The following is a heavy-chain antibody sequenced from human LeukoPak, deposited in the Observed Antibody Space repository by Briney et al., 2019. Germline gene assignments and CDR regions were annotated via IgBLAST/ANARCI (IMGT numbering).Heavy chain of an antibody. Sequence: GASVKVSCKASGGTFSSYGISWVRQAPGQGLEWMGWINTNTGNPTYAQGFTGRFVFSLDTSVSTAYLQISSLKAEDTAVYYCARENTAASFWYFDLWGRGTLVTVSS. CDR1: GGTFSSYG. D-gene: IGHD6-13*01. J-gene: IGHJ2*01. CDR2: INTNTGNP. CDR3: ARENTAASFWYFDL. V-gene: IGHV7-4-1*02.